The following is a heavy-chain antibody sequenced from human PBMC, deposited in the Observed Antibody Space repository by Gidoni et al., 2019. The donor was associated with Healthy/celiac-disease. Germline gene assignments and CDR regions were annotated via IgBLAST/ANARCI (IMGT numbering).Heavy chain of an antibody. CDR3: GIGGSGSSLSCDY. V-gene: IGHV4-39*01. CDR2: SYNSGGT. Sequence: QLQLQASGPGLVKPSETLSLTCTFSGGSISISSYYWGWLRPPPGKGLGWIGSSYNSGGTYYNPSLKRRVTISLDTSKNQFSLKLSSGTAADTAVYYCGIGGSGSSLSCDYWGQGTLVTVSS. J-gene: IGHJ4*02. CDR1: GGSISISSYY. D-gene: IGHD3-10*01.